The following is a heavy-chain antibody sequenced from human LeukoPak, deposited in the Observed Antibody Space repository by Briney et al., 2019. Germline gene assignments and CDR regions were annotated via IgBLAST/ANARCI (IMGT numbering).Heavy chain of an antibody. CDR3: ARDIGDGYYYYYGMDV. D-gene: IGHD5-24*01. CDR1: GFTFSSYG. Sequence: GGSLRLSCAASGFTFSSYGMHWVRQAPGKGLEWVAVISYDGSNKYYADSVKGRFTISRDNSKNTLYLQMNSLRAEDTAVYYCARDIGDGYYYYYGMDVWGQGTTVTVSS. V-gene: IGHV3-30*03. CDR2: ISYDGSNK. J-gene: IGHJ6*02.